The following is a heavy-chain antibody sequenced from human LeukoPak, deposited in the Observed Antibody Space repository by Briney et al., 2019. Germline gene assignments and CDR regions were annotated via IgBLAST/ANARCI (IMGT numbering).Heavy chain of an antibody. Sequence: ASVKVSCKASGYTFTGYYMHWVRQAPGQGLEWMGWINPNSGGTNYAQKFQGRVTMTRDTSISTAYMELSRLRSDDTAVYYCARVPRGPYDILTGYPTNDAFDIWGQGTMVTVSS. J-gene: IGHJ3*02. V-gene: IGHV1-2*02. CDR3: ARVPRGPYDILTGYPTNDAFDI. CDR1: GYTFTGYY. CDR2: INPNSGGT. D-gene: IGHD3-9*01.